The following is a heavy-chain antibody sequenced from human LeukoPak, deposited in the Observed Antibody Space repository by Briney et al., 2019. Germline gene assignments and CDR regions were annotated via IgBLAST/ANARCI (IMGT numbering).Heavy chain of an antibody. J-gene: IGHJ6*03. D-gene: IGHD6-6*01. CDR2: IYSGGST. CDR1: GFTVSSNY. V-gene: IGHV3-53*01. CDR3: AKATAARQHSYYYYYMDV. Sequence: GGSLRLSCAASGFTVSSNYMSWVRQAPGKGLEWVSVIYSGGSTYYADSVKGRFTISRDNSKNTLYLQMNSLRAEDTAVYYCAKATAARQHSYYYYYMDVWGKGTTVTVSS.